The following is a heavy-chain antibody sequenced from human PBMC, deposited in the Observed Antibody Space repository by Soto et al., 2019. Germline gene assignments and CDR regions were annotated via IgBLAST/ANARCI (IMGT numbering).Heavy chain of an antibody. Sequence: QVQLQESGPGLVKPSETLSLTCTVSGGSISSYYWSWIRQPPGKGLEWIGYIYYSGSTNYNPSLKSRVTISVDTSKNQFSLKLSSVTAADTAVYYCARAWGFYFDFWALGILVTVSS. CDR2: IYYSGST. V-gene: IGHV4-59*01. CDR1: GGSISSYY. CDR3: ARAWGFYFDF. D-gene: IGHD1-26*01. J-gene: IGHJ4*02.